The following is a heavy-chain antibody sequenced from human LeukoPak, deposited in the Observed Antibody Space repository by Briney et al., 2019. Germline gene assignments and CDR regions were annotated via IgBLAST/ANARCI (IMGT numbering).Heavy chain of an antibody. CDR3: ARSSYWSGLFDY. Sequence: PGGSLRLSCAASGFSVSNNCMNWVRQAPGKGLEWVSTLYSDADTYFAGSTRYADSVKGRFPISRDNSENMLYLQINSLRAEDTAVYYCARSSYWSGLFDYWGQGTLVTVSS. CDR1: GFSVSNNC. J-gene: IGHJ4*02. V-gene: IGHV3-53*01. D-gene: IGHD1-1*01. CDR2: LYSDADT.